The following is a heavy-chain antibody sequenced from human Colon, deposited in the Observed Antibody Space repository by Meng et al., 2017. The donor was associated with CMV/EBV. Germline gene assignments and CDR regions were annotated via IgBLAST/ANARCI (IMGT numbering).Heavy chain of an antibody. J-gene: IGHJ5*02. CDR3: ARDEAP. Sequence: QVHLVESGGALVNPGGSLRLTCAASGFTFSSYAMHWVRQAPGKGLEWVAVISYDGTTKYYADSVKGRFTISRDNSKNTVYLQMNSLRGEDTAVYYCARDEAPWGQGTLVTVSS. CDR1: GFTFSSYA. CDR2: ISYDGTTK. V-gene: IGHV3-30*04.